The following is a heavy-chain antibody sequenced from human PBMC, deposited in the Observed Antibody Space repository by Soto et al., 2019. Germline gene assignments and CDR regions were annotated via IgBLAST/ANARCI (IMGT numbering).Heavy chain of an antibody. J-gene: IGHJ6*02. CDR2: IAHDGSNA. V-gene: IGHV3-30-3*01. CDR3: ERGDREDILVVVGARPGEYGTDI. Sequence: QVQLVESGGGVVQPGGSLRLSCAASGFTFRNHAMHWVRQAPGKGLECLAVIAHDGSNAFYRDSVKGRFTVSRDNSKNKLYWYMNSLGSEDTGVYYCERGDREDILVVVGARPGEYGTDIWGQGTTVIVSS. CDR1: GFTFRNHA. D-gene: IGHD2-15*01.